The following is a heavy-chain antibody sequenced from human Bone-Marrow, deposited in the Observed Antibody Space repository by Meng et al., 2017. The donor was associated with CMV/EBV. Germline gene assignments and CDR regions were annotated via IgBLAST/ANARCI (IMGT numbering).Heavy chain of an antibody. CDR3: AREPSYDFWSGYYYFFDS. CDR1: NGNY. V-gene: IGHV1-2*02. J-gene: IGHJ4*02. Sequence: NGNYIHGVRQAPGQGLEWMGWINPNSGATRYAQNFQGRVTMTRDTSINTVYMEMSSLTSGDTAVYYCAREPSYDFWSGYYYFFDSWGQGTLVTVSS. D-gene: IGHD3-3*01. CDR2: INPNSGAT.